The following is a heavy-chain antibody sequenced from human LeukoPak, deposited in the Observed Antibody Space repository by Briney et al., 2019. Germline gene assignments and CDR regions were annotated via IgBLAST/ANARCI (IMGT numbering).Heavy chain of an antibody. CDR2: IIPIFGTA. CDR1: GGTFSSDA. V-gene: IGHV1-69*05. J-gene: IGHJ4*02. CDR3: AREGTGAVAGTYYFDY. D-gene: IGHD6-19*01. Sequence: ASVKVSCKASGGTFSSDAISWVRQAPGQGLEWMGGIIPIFGTANYAQKFQGRVTITTDESTSTAYMELSSLRSEDTAVYYCAREGTGAVAGTYYFDYWGQGTLVTVSS.